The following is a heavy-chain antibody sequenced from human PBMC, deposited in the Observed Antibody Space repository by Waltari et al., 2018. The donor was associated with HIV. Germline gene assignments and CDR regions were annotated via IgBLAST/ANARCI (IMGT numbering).Heavy chain of an antibody. CDR1: GGSFSGYY. CDR2: INHSGST. Sequence: QVQLQQWGAGLLKPSETLSLTCAVYGGSFSGYYWSWIRQPPGKGLEWIGEINHSGSTNYNPSLKSRVTISVDTSKNQFSLKLSSVTAADTAVYYCARGNSSSSGYFDYWGQGTLVTVSS. J-gene: IGHJ4*02. D-gene: IGHD6-6*01. V-gene: IGHV4-34*01. CDR3: ARGNSSSSGYFDY.